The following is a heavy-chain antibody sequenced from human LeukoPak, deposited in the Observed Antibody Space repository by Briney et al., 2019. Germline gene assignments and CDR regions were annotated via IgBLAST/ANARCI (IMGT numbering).Heavy chain of an antibody. CDR1: GYRFPSFW. J-gene: IGHJ4*02. V-gene: IGHV5-51*01. CDR3: ARQDYYFWSGQDY. D-gene: IGHD3-3*01. Sequence: GESLKIPCKGFGYRFPSFWIGWGRQMPGKGLEWMGIIYPGGSDKRLRPSFQGQVTISPEKSLSTAYLPWGSLKASDTAMYYCARQDYYFWSGQDYWGQGTLVTVSS. CDR2: IYPGGSDK.